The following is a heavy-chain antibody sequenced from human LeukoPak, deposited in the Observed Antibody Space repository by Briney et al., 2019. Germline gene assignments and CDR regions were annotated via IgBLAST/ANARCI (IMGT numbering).Heavy chain of an antibody. V-gene: IGHV3-23*01. CDR3: AADGERDPSCYYLV. D-gene: IGHD3-22*01. Sequence: GGSLRLSCKASGFTFSDYAMSWVRQPPGEGLEWVSSISDNGGGTYYADSVKGRFTISRDNSKNTLFLQMNSLRAEDSAVYYCAADGERDPSCYYLVGGQGTLITVSS. CDR1: GFTFSDYA. CDR2: ISDNGGGT. J-gene: IGHJ1*01.